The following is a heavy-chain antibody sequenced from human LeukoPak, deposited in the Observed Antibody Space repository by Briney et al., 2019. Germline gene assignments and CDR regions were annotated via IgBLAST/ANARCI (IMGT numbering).Heavy chain of an antibody. D-gene: IGHD1-20*01. V-gene: IGHV3-23*01. Sequence: TGGSLRLSCAASGFTFSGYAMSWVRQAPGKGLEWVSAISGSGGSTYYADSVRGRFTISRDNSKNTLYLQMNSLRAEDTAVYYCAKDLGGRITGKYYYYMDVWGKGTTVTVSS. J-gene: IGHJ6*03. CDR2: ISGSGGST. CDR1: GFTFSGYA. CDR3: AKDLGGRITGKYYYYMDV.